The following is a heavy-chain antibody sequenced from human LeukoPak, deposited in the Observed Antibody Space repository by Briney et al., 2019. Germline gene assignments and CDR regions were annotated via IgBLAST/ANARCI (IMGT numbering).Heavy chain of an antibody. J-gene: IGHJ4*02. CDR2: IYYSGTT. CDR3: ARVTLWFGELY. V-gene: IGHV4-39*01. Sequence: SETLSLTCSVSGDSISNSRYYWGWIRQPPGKGLEWIANIYYSGTTYYNPSLKSRVTISVDTSKNQFSLKLNSVTAADTAVYYCARVTLWFGELYWGQGTLVTVSS. D-gene: IGHD3-10*01. CDR1: GDSISNSRYY.